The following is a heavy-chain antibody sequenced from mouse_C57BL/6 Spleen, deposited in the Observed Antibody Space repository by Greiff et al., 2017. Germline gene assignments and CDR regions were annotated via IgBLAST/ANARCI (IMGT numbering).Heavy chain of an antibody. CDR1: GYTFTGYW. CDR2: IFPGSGST. Sequence: QVQLQQSGAELMTPGASVKLSCKAPGYTFTGYWIEWVKQRPGHGLEWLGEIFPGSGSTNYNEKFKGKATCTAKTSSNTAYMQLSSLTTEYSAIYDCARGYSSSNYFDYWGQGTTLTVSS. V-gene: IGHV1-9*01. D-gene: IGHD3-1*01. CDR3: ARGYSSSNYFDY. J-gene: IGHJ2*01.